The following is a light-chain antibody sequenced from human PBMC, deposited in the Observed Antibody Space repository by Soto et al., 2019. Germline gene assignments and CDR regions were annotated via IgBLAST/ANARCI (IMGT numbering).Light chain of an antibody. V-gene: IGKV1-5*01. CDR3: QQYNGYPYT. Sequence: DIQMTQSPSTLSASVGDRVSITCRASQSVTSWFAWFQQKPGQAPKLLIYDVSTLERGVPSRFSGSGSGTEFTLTISSLQTDDCATYYCQQYNGYPYTFGQGTKLEIK. CDR1: QSVTSW. J-gene: IGKJ2*01. CDR2: DVS.